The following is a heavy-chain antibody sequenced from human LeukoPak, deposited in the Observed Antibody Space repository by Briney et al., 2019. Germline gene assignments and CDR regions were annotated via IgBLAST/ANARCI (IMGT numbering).Heavy chain of an antibody. J-gene: IGHJ4*02. V-gene: IGHV3-21*04. Sequence: PGGSLRLSCAASGFTFSSYSMNWVRQAPGKGLEWVSSISSSSSYIYYADSVKGRFTISRDNAKNSLYLQMNSLRAEDTAVYYCAMDGIYSSGTFDYWGQGTLVTVSS. CDR3: AMDGIYSSGTFDY. D-gene: IGHD6-19*01. CDR1: GFTFSSYS. CDR2: ISSSSSYI.